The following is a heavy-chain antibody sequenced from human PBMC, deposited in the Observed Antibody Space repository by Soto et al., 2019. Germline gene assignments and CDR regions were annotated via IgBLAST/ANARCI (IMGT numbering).Heavy chain of an antibody. D-gene: IGHD6-19*01. V-gene: IGHV3-48*03. CDR2: ISSSGSTI. CDR1: GFTFSSYE. J-gene: IGHJ4*02. Sequence: GGSLRLSCAASGFTFSSYEMNWVRQAPGKGLEWVSYISSSGSTIYYADSVKGRFTISRDNAKNSLYLQMNSLRAEDTAVYYCARDWSGDQDLVAGTDFPALSLYDYWGQGTLVTVS. CDR3: ARDWSGDQDLVAGTDFPALSLYDY.